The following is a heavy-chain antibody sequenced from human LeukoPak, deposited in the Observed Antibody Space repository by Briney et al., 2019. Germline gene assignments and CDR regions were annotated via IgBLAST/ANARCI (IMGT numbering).Heavy chain of an antibody. CDR3: ARAFRYSGYDYYYYGMDV. CDR1: GGSISSYY. Sequence: PSETLSLTCTVSGGSISSYYWSWIRQPPGKGLEWIGYIYYSGSTNYNPSLKSRVTISVDTSKNQFSLKLSSVTAADTAVYYCARAFRYSGYDYYYYGMDVWGQGTTVTVSS. J-gene: IGHJ6*02. D-gene: IGHD5-12*01. CDR2: IYYSGST. V-gene: IGHV4-59*01.